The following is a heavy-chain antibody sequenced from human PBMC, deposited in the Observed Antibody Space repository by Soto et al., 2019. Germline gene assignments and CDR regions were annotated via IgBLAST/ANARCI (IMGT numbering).Heavy chain of an antibody. CDR2: ISGSGGST. Sequence: EVQLLESGGGLVQPGGSLRLSCAASGFTFSSYAMSWVRQAPGTGREWVSAISGSGGSTYYQDSVKGRFTISRDNSKNTLYLQMNSLRAEDTAVYYCAKDRDEPSLRFSSFDYWGQGTLVTVSS. V-gene: IGHV3-23*01. CDR1: GFTFSSYA. J-gene: IGHJ4*02. D-gene: IGHD3-3*01. CDR3: AKDRDEPSLRFSSFDY.